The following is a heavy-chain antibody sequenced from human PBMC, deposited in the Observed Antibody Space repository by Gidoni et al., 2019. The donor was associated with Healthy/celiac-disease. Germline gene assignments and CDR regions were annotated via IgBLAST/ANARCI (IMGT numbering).Heavy chain of an antibody. D-gene: IGHD3-3*01. Sequence: QVQLVQSGAEVKKPGASVKVSCKASVYTFTSYGISWVRQAPGQGLEWMGWISAYNGNTNYAQKLQGRVTMTTDTSTSTAYMELRSLRSDDTAVYYCARGAHYDFWSGPPSYYGMDVWGQGTTVTVSS. CDR3: ARGAHYDFWSGPPSYYGMDV. J-gene: IGHJ6*02. CDR1: VYTFTSYG. CDR2: ISAYNGNT. V-gene: IGHV1-18*04.